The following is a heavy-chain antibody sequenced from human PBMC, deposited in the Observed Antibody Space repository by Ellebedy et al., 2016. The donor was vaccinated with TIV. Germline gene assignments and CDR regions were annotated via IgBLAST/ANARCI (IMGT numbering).Heavy chain of an antibody. CDR1: GASITVDHW. Sequence: SETLSLXCSVPGASITVDHWLSWVRQPPGKGLEWIGELYLTGSTNYNPSLKSRVTMSIDKSKTQFSLKLTSVTAADTAVYYCARAIIAPRPYYFDAWGQGALVTVSS. D-gene: IGHD6-6*01. J-gene: IGHJ4*02. V-gene: IGHV4-4*02. CDR3: ARAIIAPRPYYFDA. CDR2: LYLTGST.